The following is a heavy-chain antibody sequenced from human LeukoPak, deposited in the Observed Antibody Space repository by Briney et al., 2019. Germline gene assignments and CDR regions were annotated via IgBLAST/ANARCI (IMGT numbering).Heavy chain of an antibody. V-gene: IGHV6-1*01. CDR1: GDSVTSNSAS. J-gene: IGHJ4*02. CDR3: ARDVYSTGWYGFDY. D-gene: IGHD6-19*01. Sequence: SQTLSLTCAISGDSVTSNSASWNWMRQSPSRGLEWLGRTYYRSRWFSDYAVSVKSRLTINPDTSKNQFSLQLNSVTPEDTAVYYCARDVYSTGWYGFDYWGQGTLVTVSS. CDR2: TYYRSRWFS.